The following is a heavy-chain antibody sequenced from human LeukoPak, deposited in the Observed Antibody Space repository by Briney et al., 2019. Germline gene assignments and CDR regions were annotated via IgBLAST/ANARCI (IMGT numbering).Heavy chain of an antibody. Sequence: GESLKISCQGFGYTFTTSWIAWVRQMPGKGLEWMGIIYPGDSDARYSPSFQGQVTISADKSIDTAYLQWSSLKASDTAMYYCARDLRDTLDIWGQGTMVTVSS. J-gene: IGHJ3*02. CDR3: ARDLRDTLDI. CDR2: IYPGDSDA. V-gene: IGHV5-51*01. CDR1: GYTFTTSW.